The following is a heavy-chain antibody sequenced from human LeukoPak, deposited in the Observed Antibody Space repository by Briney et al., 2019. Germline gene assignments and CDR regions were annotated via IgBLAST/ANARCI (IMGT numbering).Heavy chain of an antibody. V-gene: IGHV4-39*01. CDR1: GGSISSSSYY. D-gene: IGHD6-19*01. CDR3: AEIYSSGWYYVDY. CDR2: IYYSGSA. Sequence: SETLSLTCTVSGGSISSSSYYWGWIRQPPGKGLEWVGSIYYSGSAYYKPSLKSRVTISVDTSKNQFSLKLSSVTAADTAVYYCAEIYSSGWYYVDYWGQGTLVTVSS. J-gene: IGHJ4*02.